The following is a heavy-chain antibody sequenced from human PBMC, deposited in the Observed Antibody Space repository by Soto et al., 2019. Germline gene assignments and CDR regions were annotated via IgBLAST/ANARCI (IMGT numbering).Heavy chain of an antibody. CDR2: ISRSGRGSA. CDR1: GFTFNSYV. D-gene: IGHD3-22*01. V-gene: IGHV3-23*01. Sequence: GGSLRLSCAASGFTFNSYVMTWVRQAPGEGLEWVSSISRSGRGSAYYADSVKGRFTTSRDNSENTLFLQMNNLRDEDTALYYCARGRYLDSSDYWVANLPFDHWGLGTLVTVSS. J-gene: IGHJ4*02. CDR3: ARGRYLDSSDYWVANLPFDH.